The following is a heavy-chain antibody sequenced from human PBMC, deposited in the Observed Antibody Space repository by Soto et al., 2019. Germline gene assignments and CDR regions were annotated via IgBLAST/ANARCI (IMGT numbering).Heavy chain of an antibody. Sequence: DSLTISCKGSGYIFISHWIALVRQMPGKGLEWMGIIYPGDSDTRYSPSFQGQVTISADKSISTAYLQWSSLKASDTAMYYCARNIKGGGRPSSSYYYYGMDVWGQGTTVTVSS. CDR3: ARNIKGGGRPSSSYYYYGMDV. CDR1: GYIFISHW. D-gene: IGHD6-6*01. V-gene: IGHV5-51*01. J-gene: IGHJ6*02. CDR2: IYPGDSDT.